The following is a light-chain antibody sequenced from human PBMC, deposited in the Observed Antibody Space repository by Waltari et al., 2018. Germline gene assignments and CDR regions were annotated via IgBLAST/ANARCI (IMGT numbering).Light chain of an antibody. CDR3: QQSYNTPYT. V-gene: IGKV1-39*01. CDR2: AAS. CDR1: QSSSNY. J-gene: IGKJ2*01. Sequence: DIQMTQSPPSLSASVGDRVSITCRASQSSSNYLNWYQQKPGKAPKLLIYAASTLQGGVPSTFSGSGSGTDFTLTISSLQPEDFATYYCQQSYNTPYTFGQGTNLEIK.